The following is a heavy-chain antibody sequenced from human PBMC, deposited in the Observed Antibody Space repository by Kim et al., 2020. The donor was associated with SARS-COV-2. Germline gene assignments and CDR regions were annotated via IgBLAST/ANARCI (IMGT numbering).Heavy chain of an antibody. CDR2: ISYDGSNK. V-gene: IGHV3-30*18. CDR3: AKGTVITMIRRDYFDY. D-gene: IGHD3-22*01. CDR1: GFTFSSYG. Sequence: GGSLRLSCAASGFTFSSYGMHWVRQAPGKGLEWVAVISYDGSNKYYADSVKGRFTISRDNSKNTLYLQMNSLRAEDTAVYYCAKGTVITMIRRDYFDYWGQGTLVTVSS. J-gene: IGHJ4*02.